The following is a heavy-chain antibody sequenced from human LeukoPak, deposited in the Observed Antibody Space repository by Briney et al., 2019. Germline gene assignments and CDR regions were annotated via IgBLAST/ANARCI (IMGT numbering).Heavy chain of an antibody. CDR3: AKDSQWELLRGRYFDY. V-gene: IGHV3-23*01. CDR1: GFSFSIYG. D-gene: IGHD1-26*01. Sequence: GGSLRLSCVASGFSFSIYGMTWVRQAPGKGLEWVSSIDGSGGEIHYADSVKGRFTISGDNSKNTLYLQMNSLRAEDTAVYYCAKDSQWELLRGRYFDYWGQGTLVTVSS. J-gene: IGHJ4*02. CDR2: IDGSGGEI.